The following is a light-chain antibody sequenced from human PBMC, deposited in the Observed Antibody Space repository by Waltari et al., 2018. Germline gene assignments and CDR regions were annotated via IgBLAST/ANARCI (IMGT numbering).Light chain of an antibody. CDR3: NSRDSNGNPFV. V-gene: IGLV3-19*01. CDR2: GKN. Sequence: SSELTQDPAVSVALGQTVRITCQGDSLSYSYAIWYRQKPGQAPLLVMYGKNNRPSGIPDRFSGSYSGDTASLTITGAQAEDEADYYCNSRDSNGNPFVFGPATKVTVL. J-gene: IGLJ1*01. CDR1: SLSYSY.